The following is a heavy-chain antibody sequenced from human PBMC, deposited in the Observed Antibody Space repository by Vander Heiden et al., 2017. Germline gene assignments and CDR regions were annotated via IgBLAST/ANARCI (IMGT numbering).Heavy chain of an antibody. CDR2: IRSKANSYAT. V-gene: IGHV3-73*02. Sequence: EVQLVESGGGLVQPGGSLNLSCAASGFTFSGSAIHWVRQASGKGLEWVGRIRSKANSYATAYAASVIGRFTISRDDSKNTAYLQMNSLKTEDTAVYYCTSPPMTSQQGYWGQGTLVTVSS. CDR1: GFTFSGSA. CDR3: TSPPMTSQQGY. D-gene: IGHD2-21*02. J-gene: IGHJ4*02.